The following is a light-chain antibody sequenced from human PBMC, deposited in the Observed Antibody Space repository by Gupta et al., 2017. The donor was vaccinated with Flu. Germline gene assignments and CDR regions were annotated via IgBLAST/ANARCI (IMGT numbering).Light chain of an antibody. CDR1: SPNIGSNY. Sequence: QSVLTQPPSASGTPGQRVTISCSGSSPNIGSNYVYWYQQLPGPAPKLRIYRNNQRPSGVPDRFSGSKSGTSASLAISGLRSEDEADYYCAAWDDSLSVWVFGGGTKLTVL. J-gene: IGLJ3*02. CDR2: RNN. CDR3: AAWDDSLSVWV. V-gene: IGLV1-47*01.